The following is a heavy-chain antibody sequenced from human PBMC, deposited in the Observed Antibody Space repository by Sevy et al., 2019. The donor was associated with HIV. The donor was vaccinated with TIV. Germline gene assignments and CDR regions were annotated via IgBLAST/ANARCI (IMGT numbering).Heavy chain of an antibody. J-gene: IGHJ4*02. CDR1: GFTVSRNY. CDR2: IYSGGST. V-gene: IGHV3-53*01. Sequence: GGSLRLSCAASGFTVSRNYMSWVRQAPGKGLEWVSVIYSGGSTYYADSVKGRFTISRDNSKNTLYLQMNSLRAEDTAVYYCARERIVGATWGAFDYWGQGTLVTVSS. CDR3: ARERIVGATWGAFDY. D-gene: IGHD1-26*01.